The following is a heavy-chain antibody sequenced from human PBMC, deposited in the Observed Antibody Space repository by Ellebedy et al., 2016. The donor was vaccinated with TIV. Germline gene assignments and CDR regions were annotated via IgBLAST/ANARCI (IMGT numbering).Heavy chain of an antibody. CDR2: ISAYNGNT. V-gene: IGHV1-18*01. J-gene: IGHJ4*02. CDR3: ARDGSLYCSGGSCYPSLRY. Sequence: ASVKVSXXASGYTFTSYGISWVRQAPGQGLEWMGWISAYNGNTNYAQKLQGRVTMTTDTSTSTAYMELRSLRSEDTAVYYCARDGSLYCSGGSCYPSLRYWGQGTLVTVSS. CDR1: GYTFTSYG. D-gene: IGHD2-15*01.